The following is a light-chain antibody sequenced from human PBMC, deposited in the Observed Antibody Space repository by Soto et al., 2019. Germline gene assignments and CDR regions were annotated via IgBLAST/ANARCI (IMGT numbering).Light chain of an antibody. Sequence: EMVLTQSPGTLSLSPGERATLSCRASQSVGNDCFAWYQQKPGQAPRLLIYSTSRRITGVPDRFSGSGSGTDFTLTIGSLEPEDFAVYYCQQCGTSPMYTFGQGTKLEI. V-gene: IGKV3-20*01. CDR3: QQCGTSPMYT. CDR1: QSVGNDC. CDR2: STS. J-gene: IGKJ2*01.